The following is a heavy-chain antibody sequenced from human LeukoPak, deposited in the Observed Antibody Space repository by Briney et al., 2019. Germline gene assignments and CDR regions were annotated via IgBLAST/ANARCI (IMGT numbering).Heavy chain of an antibody. CDR3: AREGNDYGDYFWTY. V-gene: IGHV3-53*01. CDR2: IYSGGST. D-gene: IGHD4-17*01. CDR1: GFTVRSSY. J-gene: IGHJ4*02. Sequence: PGGSLRLSCAASGFTVRSSYMSWVRQAPGKGLEWVSVIYSGGSTYYADSVKGRFTISRDNSKNTLYLQMNSLRAEDTAVYYCAREGNDYGDYFWTYWGQGTLVTVSS.